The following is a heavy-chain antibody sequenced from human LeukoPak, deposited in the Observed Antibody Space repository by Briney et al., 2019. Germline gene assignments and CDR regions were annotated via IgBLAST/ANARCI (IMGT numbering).Heavy chain of an antibody. CDR1: GYTFTSYG. CDR2: ISAYNGNT. Sequence: ASVKVSCKASGYTFTSYGISWVRQAPGQGLEWMGWISAYNGNTNCAQKLQGRVTMTTDTSTSTAYMELRSLRSDDTAVYYCARELYDYVWGSYREYYFDYWGQGTLVTVSS. V-gene: IGHV1-18*01. J-gene: IGHJ4*02. D-gene: IGHD3-16*02. CDR3: ARELYDYVWGSYREYYFDY.